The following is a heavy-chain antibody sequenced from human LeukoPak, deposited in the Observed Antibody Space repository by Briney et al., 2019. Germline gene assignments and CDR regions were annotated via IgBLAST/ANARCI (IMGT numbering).Heavy chain of an antibody. CDR3: ASSLAAAGTPRY. CDR1: GFTFYDYT. Sequence: GESLRLSCAASGFTFYDYTMHWVRQAPGKGLEWVSLISWDGGSTYYADPVKGRFTISRDNSKNSLYLQMNSLRTEDTALYYCASSLAAAGTPRYWGQGTLVTVSS. CDR2: ISWDGGST. D-gene: IGHD6-13*01. V-gene: IGHV3-43*01. J-gene: IGHJ4*02.